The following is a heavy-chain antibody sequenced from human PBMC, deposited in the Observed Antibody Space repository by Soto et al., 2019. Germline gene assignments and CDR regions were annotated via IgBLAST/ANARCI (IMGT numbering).Heavy chain of an antibody. CDR3: ARARGIVVVTARFDY. CDR1: GYTFTTFA. Sequence: GASVKVSCKASGYTFTTFAIHWVRQAPGQRLEWMGWINAGNGNTKYSQSLQGRVTFTRDTSANTDYMEVSSLRSEDTAVYYCARARGIVVVTARFDYWGQGTLVTVSS. CDR2: INAGNGNT. D-gene: IGHD2-21*02. V-gene: IGHV1-3*01. J-gene: IGHJ4*02.